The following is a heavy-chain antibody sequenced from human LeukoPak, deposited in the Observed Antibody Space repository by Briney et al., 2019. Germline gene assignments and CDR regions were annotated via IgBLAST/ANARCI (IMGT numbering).Heavy chain of an antibody. CDR2: IYYSGST. D-gene: IGHD1-26*01. CDR3: ARDGKLVGAIRSDAFDI. Sequence: SQTLSLTCTVSGGSISSGDYYWSWIRQPPGKGLEWIGYIYYSGSTHYNPSLKSRVTISVDTSKNQFSLKLSSVTAADTAVYYCARDGKLVGAIRSDAFDIWGQGTMVTVSS. CDR1: GGSISSGDYY. V-gene: IGHV4-30-4*08. J-gene: IGHJ3*02.